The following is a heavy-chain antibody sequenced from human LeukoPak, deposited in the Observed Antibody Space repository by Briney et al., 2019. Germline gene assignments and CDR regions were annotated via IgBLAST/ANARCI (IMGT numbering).Heavy chain of an antibody. CDR3: ARGTGYSYEPFDY. CDR2: IIPIFGTA. CDR1: GGTFSSYA. D-gene: IGHD5-18*01. V-gene: IGHV1-69*06. Sequence: ASVKVSCKASGGTFSSYAISWVRQAPGQGLEWMGGIIPIFGTANSAQKFQGRVTITADKSTSTAYMELSSLRSEDTAVYYCARGTGYSYEPFDYWGQGTLVTVSS. J-gene: IGHJ4*02.